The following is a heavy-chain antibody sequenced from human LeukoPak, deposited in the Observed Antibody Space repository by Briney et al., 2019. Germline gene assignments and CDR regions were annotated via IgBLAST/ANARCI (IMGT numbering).Heavy chain of an antibody. J-gene: IGHJ4*02. V-gene: IGHV3-21*01. Sequence: GGSLRLSCAASVFIFKSYTMNWVRQAPGKGLEWVSSVSGGSDSSIQYADSVKGRFTISRDNSKNTLYLQMNSLRAEDTAVYYCARVDVDIVVVPAAPTDYWGQGTLVTVSS. CDR3: ARVDVDIVVVPAAPTDY. CDR2: VSGGSDSSI. CDR1: VFIFKSYT. D-gene: IGHD2-2*03.